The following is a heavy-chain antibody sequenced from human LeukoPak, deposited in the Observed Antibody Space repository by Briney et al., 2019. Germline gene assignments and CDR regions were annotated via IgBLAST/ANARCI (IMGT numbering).Heavy chain of an antibody. V-gene: IGHV3-21*01. CDR1: GFTFSSDS. J-gene: IGHJ4*02. CDR3: ARDLGELHAPEY. Sequence: GGSLRVSCAASGFTFSSDSMNCVRQAPGKGLEWISSISSTGKYIYYADSMKGRFTISRDNAKNSLYLQMNSLRAEDTALYYCARDLGELHAPEYWLQGILVTASS. CDR2: ISSTGKYI. D-gene: IGHD3-10*01.